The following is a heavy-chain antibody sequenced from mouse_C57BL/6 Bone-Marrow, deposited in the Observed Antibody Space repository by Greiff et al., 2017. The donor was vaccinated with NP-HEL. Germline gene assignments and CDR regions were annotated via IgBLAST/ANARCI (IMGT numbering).Heavy chain of an antibody. D-gene: IGHD4-1*01. V-gene: IGHV1-81*01. J-gene: IGHJ2*01. CDR1: GYTFTSYG. Sequence: QVTLKVSGAELARPGASVKLSCKASGYTFTSYGISWVKQRTGQGLEWIGEIYPRSGNTYYNEKFKGKATLTADKSSSTAYMELRSLTSEDSAVYFCARWGLGYYFDYWGQGTTLTVSS. CDR2: IYPRSGNT. CDR3: ARWGLGYYFDY.